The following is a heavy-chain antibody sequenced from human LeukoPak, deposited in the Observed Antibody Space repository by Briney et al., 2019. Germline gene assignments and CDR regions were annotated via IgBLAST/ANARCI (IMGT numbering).Heavy chain of an antibody. CDR3: ARDPASYSSGWYAY. CDR2: ISAYNGNT. J-gene: IGHJ4*02. D-gene: IGHD6-19*01. CDR1: GYTFTSYY. V-gene: IGHV1-18*04. Sequence: GASVKVSCKASGYTFTSYYMNWVRQAPGQGLEWMGWISAYNGNTNYAQKLQGRVTMTTDTSTSTAYMELRSLRSDDTAVYYCARDPASYSSGWYAYWGQGTLVTVSS.